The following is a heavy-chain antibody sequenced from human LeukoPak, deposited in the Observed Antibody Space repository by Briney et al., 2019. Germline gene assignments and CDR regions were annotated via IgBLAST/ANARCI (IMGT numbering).Heavy chain of an antibody. Sequence: GGSLRLYCTASGFTFSSYAMHWVRQDPGKGLEWVAAISYDGSNKYYADSVKGRFTISRDNSKNTLYLQMNSLRAEDTAVYYCARRGDGAFDIWGQGTMVTVSS. J-gene: IGHJ3*02. CDR1: GFTFSSYA. V-gene: IGHV3-30-3*01. CDR3: ARRGDGAFDI. CDR2: ISYDGSNK.